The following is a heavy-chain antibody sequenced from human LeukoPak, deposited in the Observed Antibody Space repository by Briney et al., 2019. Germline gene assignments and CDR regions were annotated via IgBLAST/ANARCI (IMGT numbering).Heavy chain of an antibody. Sequence: GGSLRLSCAASGFTFSNAWMSWVRQAPGKGLEWVGRIKSKTDGGTTDYAAPVKGRFTISRDDSKNTLYLQMNSLKTEDTAVYYCTTGRDYGDDDAFDIWGQGTMVTVSS. D-gene: IGHD4-17*01. CDR3: TTGRDYGDDDAFDI. J-gene: IGHJ3*02. CDR2: IKSKTDGGTT. CDR1: GFTFSNAW. V-gene: IGHV3-15*01.